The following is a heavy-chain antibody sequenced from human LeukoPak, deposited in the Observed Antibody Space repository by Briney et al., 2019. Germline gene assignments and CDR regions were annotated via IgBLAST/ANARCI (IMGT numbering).Heavy chain of an antibody. V-gene: IGHV3-23*01. J-gene: IGHJ4*02. CDR1: GFIFSSYP. CDR2: ISGTAKNT. CDR3: ANQRGGF. D-gene: IGHD3-10*01. Sequence: GGSLRLSCAASGFIFSSYPMSWVRQAPGKGREWVSAISGTAKNTYSADSVKGRFSISRDNSRNTVQLQMNSLRPEDTAVYYCANQRGGFWGQGTLVTVSS.